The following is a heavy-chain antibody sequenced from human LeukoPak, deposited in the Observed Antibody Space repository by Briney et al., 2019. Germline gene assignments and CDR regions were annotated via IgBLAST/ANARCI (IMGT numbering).Heavy chain of an antibody. CDR1: GFTFSSYW. V-gene: IGHV3-74*01. CDR2: INTDGSST. CDR3: AGLTSIAAAGDY. Sequence: GGSLRLSCAASGFTFSSYWMHWVRQAPGKGLVWVSRINTDGSSTSYADSVKGRFTISRDNAKNTLYLQMNSLRAEDTAMYYCAGLTSIAAAGDYWGQGTLVTVSS. D-gene: IGHD6-13*01. J-gene: IGHJ4*02.